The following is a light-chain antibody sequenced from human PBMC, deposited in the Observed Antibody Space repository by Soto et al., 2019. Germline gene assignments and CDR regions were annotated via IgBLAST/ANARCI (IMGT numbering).Light chain of an antibody. V-gene: IGLV2-14*01. Sequence: QSVLTQPASVSGSPGQSITISCTGTSSDVGAYNYVSWYQQNPGKAPKLMIYAVSNRPSGVSNRFSGSKSGNTASLTISGLQAEDEADYYCSSYTRSSAPYVFGTGTKVTVL. CDR2: AVS. CDR1: SSDVGAYNY. CDR3: SSYTRSSAPYV. J-gene: IGLJ1*01.